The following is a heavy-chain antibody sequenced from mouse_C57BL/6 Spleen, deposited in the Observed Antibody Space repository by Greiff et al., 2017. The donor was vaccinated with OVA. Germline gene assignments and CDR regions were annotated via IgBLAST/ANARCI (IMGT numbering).Heavy chain of an antibody. CDR2: ISYSGNT. Sequence: DVKLVESGPGLAKPSQTLSLTCSVPGYSITRAYWNWIRKFPGNKLEFMGYISYSGNTYYNPSLKSRISITRDTSKNQYYLQLNSVTTEDTATYYCARASYYAMDYWGQGTSVTVSS. CDR3: ARASYYAMDY. V-gene: IGHV3-8*01. J-gene: IGHJ4*01. CDR1: GYSITRAY.